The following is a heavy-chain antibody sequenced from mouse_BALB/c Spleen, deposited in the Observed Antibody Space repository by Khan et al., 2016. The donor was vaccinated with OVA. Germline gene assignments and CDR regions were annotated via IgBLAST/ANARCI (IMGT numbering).Heavy chain of an antibody. CDR3: AKLGECYFDS. D-gene: IGHD2-13*01. Sequence: QVQLKQSGPGLVAPSQSLSITCTVSGFSLTSDGVSWVRQPPGKGLEWLGVIWGDGSTNYHSALRSRLSIRTDNSKSQAFLKLDSRQTDDTATYYCAKLGECYFDSWGQGTTLTVSS. V-gene: IGHV2-3*01. J-gene: IGHJ2*01. CDR2: IWGDGST. CDR1: GFSLTSDG.